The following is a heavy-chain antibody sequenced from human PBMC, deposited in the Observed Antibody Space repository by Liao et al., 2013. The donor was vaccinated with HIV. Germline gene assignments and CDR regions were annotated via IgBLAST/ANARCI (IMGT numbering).Heavy chain of an antibody. CDR3: ARGRDSSGYRGYYYYSMDV. CDR1: GGSFSGYY. Sequence: QVQLQQWGAGLLKPSETLSLTCAVYGGSFSGYYWSWIRQPPGKGLQWIGEINHSGSTNYNPSLKSRVTIALDTSKNQFSLKLSSVTAADTAVYYCARGRDSSGYRGYYYYSMDVWAKGPRSPSP. V-gene: IGHV4-34*01. D-gene: IGHD3-22*01. J-gene: IGHJ6*03. CDR2: INHSGST.